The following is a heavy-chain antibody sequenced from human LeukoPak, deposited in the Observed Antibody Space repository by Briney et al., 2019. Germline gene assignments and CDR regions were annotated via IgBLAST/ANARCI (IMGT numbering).Heavy chain of an antibody. CDR3: ANYGDYQYFDY. Sequence: GGSLRLSCAASGFTFINYGMHWVRQAPGKGLEWVAVISYDGTNKYYADSVKGRFTISRDNSKNTLYLQMNSLKTEDTAVYYCANYGDYQYFDYWGQGTPVTVSS. CDR2: ISYDGTNK. CDR1: GFTFINYG. V-gene: IGHV3-30*18. D-gene: IGHD4-17*01. J-gene: IGHJ4*02.